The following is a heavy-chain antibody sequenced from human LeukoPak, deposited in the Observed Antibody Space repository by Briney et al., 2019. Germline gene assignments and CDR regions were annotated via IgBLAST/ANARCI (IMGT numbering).Heavy chain of an antibody. CDR3: AKDTGRLQPEC. D-gene: IGHD4-11*01. V-gene: IGHV3-23*01. Sequence: GGSLRLSCAASGFTFNSYTMRWVRQAPGKGLQWVSTISGSGDKTYHADSVKGRFTISRDNSKNTLYLQMNSLRAEDTAVYYCAKDTGRLQPECWGQGTLVTVSS. CDR1: GFTFNSYT. CDR2: ISGSGDKT. J-gene: IGHJ4*02.